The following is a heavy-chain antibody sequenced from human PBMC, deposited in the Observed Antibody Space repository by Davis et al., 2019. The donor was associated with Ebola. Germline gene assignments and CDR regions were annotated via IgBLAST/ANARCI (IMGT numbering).Heavy chain of an antibody. D-gene: IGHD6-19*01. CDR3: ARASFGYNSGWYADY. CDR2: INPSGGST. Sequence: ASVKVSCKTSGYTFTSYYMHWVRQAPGQGLEWMGIINPSGGSTSYAQKFQGRVTITTDTSASTVYLDLTSLRSDDTAVFYCARASFGYNSGWYADYWGPGSLVTVSP. J-gene: IGHJ4*02. CDR1: GYTFTSYY. V-gene: IGHV1-46*01.